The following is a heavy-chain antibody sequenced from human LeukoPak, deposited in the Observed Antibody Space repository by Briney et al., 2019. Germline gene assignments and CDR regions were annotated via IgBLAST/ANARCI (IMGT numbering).Heavy chain of an antibody. D-gene: IGHD7-27*01. Sequence: SSVKVSCKASGGTFSSYTISWVRQAPGQGLEWMGRIIPILGIANYAQKFQGRVTITADKSTSTAYMELSSLRSEDTAVYYCARSAVTGDRDYWGQGTLVTVSS. J-gene: IGHJ4*02. V-gene: IGHV1-69*02. CDR3: ARSAVTGDRDY. CDR2: IIPILGIA. CDR1: GGTFSSYT.